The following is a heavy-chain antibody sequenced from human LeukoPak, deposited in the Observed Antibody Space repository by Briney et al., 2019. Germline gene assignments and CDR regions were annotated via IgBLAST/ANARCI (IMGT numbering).Heavy chain of an antibody. J-gene: IGHJ4*02. Sequence: SETLSLTCAVSGGSISTGNWWSWVRQSPDKGLEWIGEINHSGSTNYNPSLKSRVTISVDTSKNQFSLKLSSVTAADTAVYYCARVDSNNWYDSRGYFDYWGQGTLVTVSS. D-gene: IGHD6-13*01. CDR3: ARVDSNNWYDSRGYFDY. V-gene: IGHV4-4*02. CDR2: INHSGST. CDR1: GGSISTGNW.